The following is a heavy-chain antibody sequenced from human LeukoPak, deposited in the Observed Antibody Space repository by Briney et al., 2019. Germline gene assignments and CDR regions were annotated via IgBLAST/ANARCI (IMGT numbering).Heavy chain of an antibody. J-gene: IGHJ6*02. D-gene: IGHD5-24*01. V-gene: IGHV3-23*01. CDR2: ISGSGGST. Sequence: GGSLRLSCAASGFTFSTYDMSWVRQAPGQGLEWVSAISGSGGSTYYADSVKGRFTISRDNSKNTLYLQMNSLRAEDTAVYHCAKPPPDNYHYFYGMDVWGQGTTVTVSS. CDR1: GFTFSTYD. CDR3: AKPPPDNYHYFYGMDV.